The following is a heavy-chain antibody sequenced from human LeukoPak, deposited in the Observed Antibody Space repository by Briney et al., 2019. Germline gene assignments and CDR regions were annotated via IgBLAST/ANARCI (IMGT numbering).Heavy chain of an antibody. CDR3: AAAYGEGWFDP. J-gene: IGHJ5*02. D-gene: IGHD4-17*01. V-gene: IGHV3-33*01. Sequence: GGSLRLSCAASGFNLSTYGMHWVRQAPGKRLEWVADIWYDGNNKFYADSVKGRFTISRDNSKNTVHLQMYSLRDEDTAVYYCAAAYGEGWFDPWGQGTQVTVSS. CDR2: IWYDGNNK. CDR1: GFNLSTYG.